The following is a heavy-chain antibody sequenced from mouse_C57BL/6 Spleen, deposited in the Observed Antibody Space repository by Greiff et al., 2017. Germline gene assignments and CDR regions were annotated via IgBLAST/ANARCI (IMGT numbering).Heavy chain of an antibody. Sequence: QVHVKQPGAELVKPGASVKMSCKASGYTFTSYWITWVKQRPGQGLEWIGDIYPGSGSTNYNEKFKSKATLTVDTSSSTAYMQLSSLTSEDSAVYYCAREYYGSYWYFDVWGTGTTVTVSS. V-gene: IGHV1-55*01. CDR3: AREYYGSYWYFDV. CDR1: GYTFTSYW. D-gene: IGHD1-1*01. CDR2: IYPGSGST. J-gene: IGHJ1*03.